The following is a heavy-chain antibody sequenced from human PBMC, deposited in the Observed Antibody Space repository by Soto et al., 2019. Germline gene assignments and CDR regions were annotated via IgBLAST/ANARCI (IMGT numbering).Heavy chain of an antibody. CDR1: GGSLSGYY. Sequence: SETLSLTCAVCGGSLSGYYWSWIRQPPGKGLEWIGEINHSGSTNYNPSLKSRVTISVDTSKNQFSLKLSSVTAADTAVYYCAGLAVAGTAYDYWGQGTLVTVSS. CDR2: INHSGST. CDR3: AGLAVAGTAYDY. J-gene: IGHJ4*02. D-gene: IGHD6-19*01. V-gene: IGHV4-34*01.